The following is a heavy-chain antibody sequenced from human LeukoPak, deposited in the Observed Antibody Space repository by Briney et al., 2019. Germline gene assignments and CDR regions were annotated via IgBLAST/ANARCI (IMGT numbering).Heavy chain of an antibody. J-gene: IGHJ3*02. CDR2: ISSSGSTI. V-gene: IGHV3-11*04. Sequence: PGGSLRLSCAASGFTFSDYYMSWIRQAPGKGLEWVSYISSSGSTIYYADSVKGRFIIYRENAKNSLYLQMNSLRAEDTAVYYCARGDPGYYGSGSYYNHLDDAFDIWGQGTMVTVSS. D-gene: IGHD3-10*01. CDR3: ARGDPGYYGSGSYYNHLDDAFDI. CDR1: GFTFSDYY.